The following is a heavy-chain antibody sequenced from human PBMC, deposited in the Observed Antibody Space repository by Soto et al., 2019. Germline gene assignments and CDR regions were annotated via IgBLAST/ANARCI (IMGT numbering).Heavy chain of an antibody. V-gene: IGHV3-48*01. CDR1: GFTFSSYS. J-gene: IGHJ6*03. CDR3: ARRSSSSPIDYYYYYMDV. CDR2: ISSSSSTI. D-gene: IGHD6-6*01. Sequence: GGSLRLSCAASGFTFSSYSMNWVRQAPGKGLEWVSYISSSSSTIYYADSVKGRFTISRDNAKNSLYLQMNSLRAEDTAVYYCARRSSSSPIDYYYYYMDVWGKGTTVTVSS.